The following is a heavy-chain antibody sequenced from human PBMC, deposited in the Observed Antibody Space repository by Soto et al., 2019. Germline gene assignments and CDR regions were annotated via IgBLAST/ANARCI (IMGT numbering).Heavy chain of an antibody. CDR1: GFTFSSYD. V-gene: IGHV3-13*01. J-gene: IGHJ5*02. D-gene: IGHD3-3*01. CDR2: IGTAGDT. Sequence: GGSLRLSCAASGFTFSSYDMHWVRQATGKGLEWVSAIGTAGDTYYPGSVKGRFTISRENAKKTLYLQMNGLRAEDTAVYYCAPRLTIFGIVKLSTWFDPWGQGTLVTVSS. CDR3: APRLTIFGIVKLSTWFDP.